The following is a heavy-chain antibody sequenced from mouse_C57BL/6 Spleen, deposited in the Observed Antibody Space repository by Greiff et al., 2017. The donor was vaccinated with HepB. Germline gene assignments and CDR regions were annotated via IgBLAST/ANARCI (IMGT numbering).Heavy chain of an antibody. CDR1: GYTFTSYW. CDR3: ARWLDY. J-gene: IGHJ2*01. D-gene: IGHD2-2*01. Sequence: QVQLKQPGAELVKPGASVKLSCKASGYTFTSYWMQWVKQRPGQGLEWIGEIDPSDSYTNYNQKFKGKATLTVDTSSSTAYMQLSSLTSEDSAVYYCARWLDYWGQGTTLTVSS. V-gene: IGHV1-50*01. CDR2: IDPSDSYT.